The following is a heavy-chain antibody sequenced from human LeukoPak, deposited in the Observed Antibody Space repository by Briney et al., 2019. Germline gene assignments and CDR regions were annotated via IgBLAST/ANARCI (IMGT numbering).Heavy chain of an antibody. J-gene: IGHJ3*02. CDR3: ARDRYSSSWYLGDAFDI. CDR1: GFTFSSYG. D-gene: IGHD6-13*01. V-gene: IGHV3-33*02. Sequence: GGSLRLSCAASGFTFSSYGMHWVRQAPGKGLEWVAVIWYDGSNNYYADSAKGRFTISTDNSTNTLYLQMDSLSAEDTAVYYCARDRYSSSWYLGDAFDIWGQGTMVTVSS. CDR2: IWYDGSNN.